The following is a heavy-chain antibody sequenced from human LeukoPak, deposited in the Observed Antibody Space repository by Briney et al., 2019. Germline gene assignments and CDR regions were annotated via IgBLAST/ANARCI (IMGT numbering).Heavy chain of an antibody. Sequence: GGSLSLSCAASGFTFDDYAMHWVRQAPGKGLEWVSGISWNSGSIGYADSVKGRFTTSRDTSKNTLNLQMNSLRAEDTAVYYCARGGSATDAFDIWGQGTMVTVSS. J-gene: IGHJ3*02. V-gene: IGHV3-9*01. CDR3: ARGGSATDAFDI. CDR1: GFTFDDYA. CDR2: ISWNSGSI. D-gene: IGHD3-10*01.